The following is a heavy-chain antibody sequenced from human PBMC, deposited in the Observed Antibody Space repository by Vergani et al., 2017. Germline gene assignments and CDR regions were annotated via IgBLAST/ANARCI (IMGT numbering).Heavy chain of an antibody. D-gene: IGHD6-13*01. CDR2: IANDGGDK. J-gene: IGHJ4*02. CDR1: GLTFSRYG. Sequence: QVQLVESGGGVVQPGRSLRLSCAASGLTFSRYGMHWVRPAPGKGMEWVTVIANDGGDKKYADSVKGRFTVSRDNSKNTLYLQMNSLRAEDTAVYYCAKDAQMGAAVYYFDYWGQGTLVTVSS. CDR3: AKDAQMGAAVYYFDY. V-gene: IGHV3-30*18.